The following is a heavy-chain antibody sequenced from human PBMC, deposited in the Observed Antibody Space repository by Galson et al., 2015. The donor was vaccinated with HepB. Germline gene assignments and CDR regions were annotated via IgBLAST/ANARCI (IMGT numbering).Heavy chain of an antibody. Sequence: PALVKPTQTLTLTCTVSGFSLSNARMGVSWIRQPPGKALEWLAHIFSNDEKSYSTSLKSRLTISKDTSKSQVVLTMTNMDPVDTATYYCVRIWRNSRRLPYFDCWGQGTLVTVSS. D-gene: IGHD6-25*01. CDR3: VRIWRNSRRLPYFDC. V-gene: IGHV2-26*01. J-gene: IGHJ4*02. CDR2: IFSNDEK. CDR1: GFSLSNARMG.